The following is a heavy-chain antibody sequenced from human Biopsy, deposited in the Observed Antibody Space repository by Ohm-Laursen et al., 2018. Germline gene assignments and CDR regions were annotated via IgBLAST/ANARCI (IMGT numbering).Heavy chain of an antibody. J-gene: IGHJ2*01. Sequence: SVKVSCKASGGTFTNHAVGWVRQAPGQGLEWVGSSIPLFNTANYAGKFQGRVTLTADKSTTTAYMELSSLRSEDTAIYYCARFPLGAYDDSGSYRAIEHWYFDLWGRGTLVTVSS. CDR1: GGTFTNHA. CDR2: SIPLFNTA. CDR3: ARFPLGAYDDSGSYRAIEHWYFDL. D-gene: IGHD3-22*01. V-gene: IGHV1-69*06.